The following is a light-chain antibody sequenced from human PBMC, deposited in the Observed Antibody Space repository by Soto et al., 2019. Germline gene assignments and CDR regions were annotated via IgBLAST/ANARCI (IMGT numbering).Light chain of an antibody. J-gene: IGKJ4*01. V-gene: IGKV3-15*01. CDR2: DAS. Sequence: EIVMTQSPATLSVSPGEGATLSCKASQNVYNNLAWYQQRPGQPPRLLIYDASTRATGISARFSGSGYGTEFTLTISSLQSEDFGVYFCQQCRNWPLTFGGGTKVDIK. CDR3: QQCRNWPLT. CDR1: QNVYNN.